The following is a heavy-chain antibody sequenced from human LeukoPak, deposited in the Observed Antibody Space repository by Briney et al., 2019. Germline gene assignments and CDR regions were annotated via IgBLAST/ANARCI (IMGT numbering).Heavy chain of an antibody. CDR2: ISSSGSTI. J-gene: IGHJ6*03. CDR1: GFTFSSYE. Sequence: GGSLRLSCAASGFTFSSYEMNWVRQAPGKGLEWASYISSSGSTIYYADSVKGRFTISRDNAKNSLYLQMNSLRAADTAVYYCARVYLVPIYYYYYMDVWGKGTTVTVSS. CDR3: ARVYLVPIYYYYYMDV. V-gene: IGHV3-48*03. D-gene: IGHD2-8*01.